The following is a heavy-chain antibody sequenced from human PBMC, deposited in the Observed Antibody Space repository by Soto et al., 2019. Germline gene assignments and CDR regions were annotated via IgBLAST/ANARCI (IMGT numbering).Heavy chain of an antibody. D-gene: IGHD2-15*01. V-gene: IGHV1-58*01. J-gene: IGHJ3*02. CDR2: IIIAGGGT. Sequence: QMPVVQSGPEVKRPGTSVKVPCKASGFSFTNSAVQWVRQARGQHLEWIGYIIIAGGGTKYAQNLQGRITITRDMSTSTAYMELSSLRSEDTAIYYCAAELYSGGRCCSFDIWGQGTVVTVSS. CDR1: GFSFTNSA. CDR3: AAELYSGGRCCSFDI.